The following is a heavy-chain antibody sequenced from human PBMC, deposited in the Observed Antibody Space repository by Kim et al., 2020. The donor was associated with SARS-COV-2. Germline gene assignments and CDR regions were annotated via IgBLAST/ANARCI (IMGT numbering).Heavy chain of an antibody. D-gene: IGHD1-26*01. Sequence: YAQKFQGRVTMTRNTSRSTAYMELSSLRSEDTAGYYCAREGSYYGGPFDYWGQGTLVTVSS. V-gene: IGHV1-8*01. CDR3: AREGSYYGGPFDY. J-gene: IGHJ4*02.